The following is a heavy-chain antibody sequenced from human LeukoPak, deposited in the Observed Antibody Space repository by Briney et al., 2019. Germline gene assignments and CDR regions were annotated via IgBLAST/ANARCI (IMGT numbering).Heavy chain of an antibody. Sequence: GGSLRLSCAASGFTFDDYTMHWVRQAPGKGLEWVSAISGSGGSTYYADSVKGRFTISRDNSKNTLYLQMNSLRAEDTAVYYCARLVYYYGSGSPNWFDPWGQGTLVTVSS. V-gene: IGHV3-23*01. CDR3: ARLVYYYGSGSPNWFDP. D-gene: IGHD3-10*01. CDR1: GFTFDDYT. CDR2: ISGSGGST. J-gene: IGHJ5*02.